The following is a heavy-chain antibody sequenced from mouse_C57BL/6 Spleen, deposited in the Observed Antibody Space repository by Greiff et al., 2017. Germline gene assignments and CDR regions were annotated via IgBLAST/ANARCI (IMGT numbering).Heavy chain of an antibody. CDR2: ISSGGSYT. CDR1: GFTFSSYG. CDR3: ARQYDYDVAWFAY. Sequence: EVQRVESGGDLVKPGGSLKLSCAASGFTFSSYGMSWVRQTPDKRLEWVATISSGGSYTYYPDSVKGRFTISRDNAKNTLYLQMSSLKSEDTAMYYCARQYDYDVAWFAYWGQGTLVTVSA. D-gene: IGHD2-4*01. V-gene: IGHV5-6*01. J-gene: IGHJ3*01.